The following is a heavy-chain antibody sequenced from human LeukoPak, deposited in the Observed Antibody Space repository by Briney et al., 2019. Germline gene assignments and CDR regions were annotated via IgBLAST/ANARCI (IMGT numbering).Heavy chain of an antibody. V-gene: IGHV3-23*01. CDR2: ISVSGTST. Sequence: GGSLRLSCVASGFTFSTYAMYWVRQAPGKGLEWVSLISVSGTSTYYADSVKGRFTVSRDNSKNTLYLQMSSLRVEDTAVYYCAKDLDSTGYYLGGAYWGQGTLVTVSS. D-gene: IGHD3-22*01. CDR3: AKDLDSTGYYLGGAY. J-gene: IGHJ4*02. CDR1: GFTFSTYA.